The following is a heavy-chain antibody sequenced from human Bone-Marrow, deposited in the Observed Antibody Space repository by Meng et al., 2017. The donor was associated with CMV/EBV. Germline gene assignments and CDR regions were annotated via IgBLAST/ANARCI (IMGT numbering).Heavy chain of an antibody. V-gene: IGHV3-33*01. D-gene: IGHD3-10*01. Sequence: GGSLRLSCAASEFTFSFYGMHWVRQAPGKGLEWVAGLWYDGSNKHYGDSVKGRFIVSRDNSKNTMFLQMNSLRAGDTAVYYCARDSWRDASGSYSRFDYWGQGTLVTVSS. CDR3: ARDSWRDASGSYSRFDY. J-gene: IGHJ4*02. CDR1: EFTFSFYG. CDR2: LWYDGSNK.